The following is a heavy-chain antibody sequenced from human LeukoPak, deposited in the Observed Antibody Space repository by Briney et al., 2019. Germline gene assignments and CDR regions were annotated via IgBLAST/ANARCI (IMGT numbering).Heavy chain of an antibody. CDR1: GGSFSGYY. CDR2: IYYSGST. D-gene: IGHD6-13*01. J-gene: IGHJ3*02. CDR3: ARGCGSSWYYEGESCAFDI. V-gene: IGHV4-34*01. Sequence: SETLSLTCAVYGGSFSGYYWGWIRQPPGKGLEWIGSIYYSGSTYYNPSLKSRVTISVDTSKNQFSLKLSSVTAADTAVYYCARGCGSSWYYEGESCAFDIWGQGTMVTVSS.